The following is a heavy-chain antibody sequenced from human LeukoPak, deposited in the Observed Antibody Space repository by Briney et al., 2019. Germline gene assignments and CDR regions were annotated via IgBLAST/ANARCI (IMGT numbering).Heavy chain of an antibody. CDR2: INPSGGST. V-gene: IGHV1-46*01. CDR3: ARDSFFRDGSGKFDY. J-gene: IGHJ4*02. D-gene: IGHD3-10*01. Sequence: ASVKVSCKASGYTFTSYYMHWVRQAPGQGLEWMGIINPSGGSTSYAQKFQGRVTMTRDTSTSTVYMELSSLRSEDTAVHYCARDSFFRDGSGKFDYWGQGTLVTVSS. CDR1: GYTFTSYY.